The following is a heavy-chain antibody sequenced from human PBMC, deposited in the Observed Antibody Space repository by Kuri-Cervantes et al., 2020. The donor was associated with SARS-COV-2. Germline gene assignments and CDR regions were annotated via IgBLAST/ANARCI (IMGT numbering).Heavy chain of an antibody. CDR2: ISVSGDNT. Sequence: GESLKISCGASGFTFSNYAMSWVRQAPGKGLQWVSTISVSGDNTYYADSVKGRFTISRDNSKDTLYLQMNSLRAEDTAVYYCAKDLSGVSSSFFFYSWGQGTPVTVSS. CDR3: AKDLSGVSSSFFFYS. D-gene: IGHD2/OR15-2a*01. V-gene: IGHV3-23*01. J-gene: IGHJ4*02. CDR1: GFTFSNYA.